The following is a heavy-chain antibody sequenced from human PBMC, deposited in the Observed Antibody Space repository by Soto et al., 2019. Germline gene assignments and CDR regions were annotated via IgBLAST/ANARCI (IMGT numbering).Heavy chain of an antibody. J-gene: IGHJ4*02. V-gene: IGHV3-11*05. D-gene: IGHD6-19*01. CDR2: ISSSGTSA. CDR3: ARDRGAVTGQYFDY. CDR1: GFTFSAVY. Sequence: QVQLEESGGGLVKPGGSLRLYCAASGFTFSAVYMSWIRQAPNKGLEYISYISSSGTSANYADSVKGRFTISRDNAKNSLYLHMNSLRSEDTAVYYCARDRGAVTGQYFDYWGQGALVTVSS.